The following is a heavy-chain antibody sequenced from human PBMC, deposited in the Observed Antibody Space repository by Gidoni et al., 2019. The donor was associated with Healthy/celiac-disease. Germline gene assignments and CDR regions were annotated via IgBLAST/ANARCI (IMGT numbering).Heavy chain of an antibody. CDR2: ISYDGSNK. CDR1: GFTFSSYG. Sequence: QVQLVESGGGVVQPGRSLRLSCAASGFTFSSYGMHWVRQDPGKGLEWVAVISYDGSNKYYADSVKGRFTISRDNSKNTLYLQMNSLRAEDTAVYYCAKTYSSSGAGAFDIWGQGTMVTVSS. J-gene: IGHJ3*02. CDR3: AKTYSSSGAGAFDI. D-gene: IGHD6-13*01. V-gene: IGHV3-30*18.